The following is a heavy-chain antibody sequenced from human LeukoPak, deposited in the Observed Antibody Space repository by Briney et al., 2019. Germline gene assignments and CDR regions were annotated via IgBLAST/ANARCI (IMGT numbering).Heavy chain of an antibody. CDR1: GHTFSPYV. V-gene: IGHV1-18*01. CDR3: AWPAMPYYAFWSDSYLDV. D-gene: IGHD3-3*01. Sequence: GAPVKVSCKASGHTFSPYVITWVRQAPGHGLKWLGWISPYNGNTNYTQKLQGRITMTTDTSTSTAYVELRSLRSDDTAVYYCAWPAMPYYAFWSDSYLDVWGKGTTGTVSS. J-gene: IGHJ6*03. CDR2: ISPYNGNT.